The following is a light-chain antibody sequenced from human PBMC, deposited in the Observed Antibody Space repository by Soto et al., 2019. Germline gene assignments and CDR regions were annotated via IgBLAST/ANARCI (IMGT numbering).Light chain of an antibody. V-gene: IGKV1-5*03. CDR3: QQYNSYSQKT. CDR1: ESVNNW. J-gene: IGKJ1*01. Sequence: DIQMTQSPSTLSASVGDRVTITCRANESVNNWLAWFQQKPGKAPKLLIYKASSLESGVPSRFSGSGSGTEFTLTISSLQPDDFATYYCQQYNSYSQKTFGQGTKVDIK. CDR2: KAS.